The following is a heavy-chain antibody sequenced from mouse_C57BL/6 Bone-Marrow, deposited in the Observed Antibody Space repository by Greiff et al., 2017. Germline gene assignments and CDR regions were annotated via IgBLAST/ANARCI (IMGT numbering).Heavy chain of an antibody. J-gene: IGHJ3*01. Sequence: EVQLQQSGPELVKPGASVKISCKASGYTFTDYYMNWVKQSPGKSLEWIGDINPNNGGTSYNQKFKGKATLTVDKSSSTAYMELRSLTSEDSAVYYCARWNYTWFAYWGQGTLVTVSA. CDR2: INPNNGGT. D-gene: IGHD1-1*01. CDR3: ARWNYTWFAY. CDR1: GYTFTDYY. V-gene: IGHV1-26*01.